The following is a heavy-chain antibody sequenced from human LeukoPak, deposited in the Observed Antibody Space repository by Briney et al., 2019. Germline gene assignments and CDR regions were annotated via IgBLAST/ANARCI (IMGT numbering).Heavy chain of an antibody. J-gene: IGHJ6*02. Sequence: GASVKVSCKASGYTFTSYDINWVRQATGQGLEWMGWMNPNSGNTGYAQKFQGRVTMTRNTSISTAYMELSSLRSEDTAVYYCARGHYDILTGYYNARNPNYYYYGMDVWGQGTTVTVSS. CDR3: ARGHYDILTGYYNARNPNYYYYGMDV. V-gene: IGHV1-8*01. CDR1: GYTFTSYD. D-gene: IGHD3-9*01. CDR2: MNPNSGNT.